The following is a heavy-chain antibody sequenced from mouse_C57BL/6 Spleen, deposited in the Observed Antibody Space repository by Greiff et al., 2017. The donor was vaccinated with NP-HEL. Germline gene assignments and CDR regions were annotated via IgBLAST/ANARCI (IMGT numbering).Heavy chain of an antibody. J-gene: IGHJ1*03. D-gene: IGHD1-2*01. CDR2: IDPETGGT. CDR3: TKGGFRHWYFEV. CDR1: GYTFTDYE. Sequence: VQLQQSGAELVRPGASVTLSCKASGYTFTDYEMHWVKQTPVHGLEWIGAIDPETGGTAYNQKFKGKAILTADKSSSTAYMELRSLTSEDSAVYYCTKGGFRHWYFEVWGTGTTVTVSS. V-gene: IGHV1-15*01.